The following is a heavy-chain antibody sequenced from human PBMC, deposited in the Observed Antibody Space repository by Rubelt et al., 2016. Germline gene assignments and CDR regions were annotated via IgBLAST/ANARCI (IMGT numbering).Heavy chain of an antibody. Sequence: EVQLVESGGGLIHPGGSLTLSCAASGFSVSSHYMTWVRQAPGKGLEWVSLMYRSGNTYYADSVEGRFTLSRDNSENSFILQMNSLKAEDTAVDFCARAPRNGFYFDHWGQGAPVTVSP. CDR1: GFSVSSHY. V-gene: IGHV3-53*01. CDR2: MYRSGNT. CDR3: ARAPRNGFYFDH. J-gene: IGHJ4*02. D-gene: IGHD2-8*01.